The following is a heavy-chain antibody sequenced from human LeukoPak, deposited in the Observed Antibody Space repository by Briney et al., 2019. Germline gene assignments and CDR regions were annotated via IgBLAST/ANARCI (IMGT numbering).Heavy chain of an antibody. CDR3: ARGRGYSYGYGETIY. V-gene: IGHV1-69*04. CDR2: IIPILGIA. J-gene: IGHJ4*02. D-gene: IGHD5-18*01. CDR1: GGTFSSYA. Sequence: ASVKVSCKASGGTFSSYAISWVRQAPGQGLEWMGRIIPILGIANYAQKLQGRVTITADKSTSTAYMELSSLRSEDTAVYYCARGRGYSYGYGETIYWGQGTLVTVSS.